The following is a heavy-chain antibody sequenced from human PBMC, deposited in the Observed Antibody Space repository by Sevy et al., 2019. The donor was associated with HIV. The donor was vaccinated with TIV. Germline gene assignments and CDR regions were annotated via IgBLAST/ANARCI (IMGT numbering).Heavy chain of an antibody. D-gene: IGHD3-16*01. Sequence: GGSLRLSCAASGFIVSSNYMTWVHQAPGKGLEWVSVIYSDGNRHYADSLKGRFIISRDNSKNTVYLQMNRLRVEDTAVYYCARGWILEELWYGMDVWGQGTTVTVSS. CDR3: ARGWILEELWYGMDV. V-gene: IGHV3-53*01. J-gene: IGHJ6*02. CDR1: GFIVSSNY. CDR2: IYSDGNR.